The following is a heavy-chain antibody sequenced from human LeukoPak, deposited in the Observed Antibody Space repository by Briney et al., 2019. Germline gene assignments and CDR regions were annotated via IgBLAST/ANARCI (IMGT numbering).Heavy chain of an antibody. V-gene: IGHV3-49*04. D-gene: IGHD6-19*01. J-gene: IGHJ6*02. CDR3: TACDPSDYYGMDV. CDR2: IRSKAYGGTT. Sequence: GGSLRLSCTASGFTFGVYATTWVREAPRKGLEWVGFIRSKAYGGTTDFAASVKGRFIISRDDSKSIAYLQMNSLKTEDTAVYYCTACDPSDYYGMDVWGQGTTVTVS. CDR1: GFTFGVYA.